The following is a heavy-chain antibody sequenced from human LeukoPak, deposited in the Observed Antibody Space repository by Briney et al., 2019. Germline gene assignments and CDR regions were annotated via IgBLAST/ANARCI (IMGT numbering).Heavy chain of an antibody. Sequence: ASVKVSCKASGYTFTGYYMHWVRQAPGQGLEWMGRINPNSGGTNYAQKFQGRVTMTRDTSISTAYMELSRLRSDDTAVYYWARDFADIVVVPAAHQVYYYYMDVGGKGTTVTVSS. CDR2: INPNSGGT. CDR1: GYTFTGYY. CDR3: ARDFADIVVVPAAHQVYYYYMDV. V-gene: IGHV1-2*06. D-gene: IGHD2-2*01. J-gene: IGHJ6*03.